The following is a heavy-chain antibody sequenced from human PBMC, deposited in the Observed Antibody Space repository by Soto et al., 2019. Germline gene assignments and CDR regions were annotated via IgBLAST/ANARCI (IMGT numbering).Heavy chain of an antibody. CDR3: ARVFSDSNYDWGMDV. Sequence: SLTRSWDSSGYSYTSNAMHWVRQAHVQRLEWMGWINAGNGNTKYSQKFQGRVTITRDTSASTAYMELSSLRSEDTAVYYCARVFSDSNYDWGMDVWGQGTTVTVSS. CDR2: INAGNGNT. D-gene: IGHD4-4*01. CDR1: GYSYTSNA. V-gene: IGHV1-3*01. J-gene: IGHJ6*02.